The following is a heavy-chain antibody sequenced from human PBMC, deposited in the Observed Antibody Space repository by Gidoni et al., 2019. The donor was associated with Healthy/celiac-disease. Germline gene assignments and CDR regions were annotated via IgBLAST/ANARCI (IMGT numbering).Heavy chain of an antibody. Sequence: EVQLLESGGGLVQPGGSLRLSCAASGFTFSSYAMSWVRQAPGKGLEWVSAISGRGGSTYYADSVKGRFTISRDNSKNTLYLQMNSLRAEDTAVYYCAAPNWNYGYYYYYMDVWGKGTTVTVSS. CDR1: GFTFSSYA. CDR3: AAPNWNYGYYYYYMDV. D-gene: IGHD1-7*01. CDR2: ISGRGGST. V-gene: IGHV3-23*01. J-gene: IGHJ6*03.